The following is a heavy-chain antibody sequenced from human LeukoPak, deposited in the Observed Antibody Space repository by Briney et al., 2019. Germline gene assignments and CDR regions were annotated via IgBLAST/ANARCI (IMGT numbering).Heavy chain of an antibody. CDR3: ARDEGNRWYSRAGRGPHNWFDP. CDR2: ISSSGSTI. J-gene: IGHJ5*02. CDR1: GFTFSDYY. D-gene: IGHD6-13*01. V-gene: IGHV3-11*01. Sequence: TGGSLRLSCAASGFTFSDYYMSWIRQAPGKGLEWVSYISSSGSTIYYADSVKGRFTISRDNAKNSLYLQMNSLRAEDTAVYYCARDEGNRWYSRAGRGPHNWFDPWGQGTLVTVSS.